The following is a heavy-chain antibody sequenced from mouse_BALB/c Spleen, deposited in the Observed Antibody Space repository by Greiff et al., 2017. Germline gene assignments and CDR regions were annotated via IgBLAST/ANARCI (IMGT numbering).Heavy chain of an antibody. CDR1: GYTFTDYA. J-gene: IGHJ2*01. CDR2: ISTYYGDA. D-gene: IGHD1-3*01. CDR3: ARALTNYFDY. V-gene: IGHV1S137*01. Sequence: QVQLQQSGAELVRPGVSVKISCKGSGYTFTDYAMHWVKQSHAKSLEWIGVISTYYGDASYNQKFKGKATMTVDKSSSTAYMELARLTSEDSAIYYCARALTNYFDYWGQGTTLTVSS.